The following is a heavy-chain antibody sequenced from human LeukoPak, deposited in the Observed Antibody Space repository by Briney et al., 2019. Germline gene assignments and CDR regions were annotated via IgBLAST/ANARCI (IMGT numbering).Heavy chain of an antibody. Sequence: PGGSLRLSCAASGFTFSSYWMHWVRQAAGKGLVWVSRINSDGSNTSYADSVKGRFTISRDNAKNTLYLQMNSLRAEDTAVYYCARDLEWFGDVDDYWGQGTLVTVSS. D-gene: IGHD3-10*01. CDR2: INSDGSNT. CDR3: ARDLEWFGDVDDY. J-gene: IGHJ4*02. V-gene: IGHV3-74*01. CDR1: GFTFSSYW.